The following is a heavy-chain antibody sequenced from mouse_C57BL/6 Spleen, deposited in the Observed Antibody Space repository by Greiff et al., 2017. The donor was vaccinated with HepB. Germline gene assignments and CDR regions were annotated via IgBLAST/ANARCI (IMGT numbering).Heavy chain of an antibody. CDR2: ISSGSSTI. J-gene: IGHJ3*01. CDR3: ARGGDGYYVSFAY. V-gene: IGHV5-17*01. Sequence: DVMLVESGGGLVKPGGSLKLSCAASGFTFSDYGMHWVRQAPEKGLEWVAYISSGSSTIYYADTVKGRFTISRDNAKNTLFLQMTSLRSEDTAMYYCARGGDGYYVSFAYWGQGTLVTVSA. D-gene: IGHD2-3*01. CDR1: GFTFSDYG.